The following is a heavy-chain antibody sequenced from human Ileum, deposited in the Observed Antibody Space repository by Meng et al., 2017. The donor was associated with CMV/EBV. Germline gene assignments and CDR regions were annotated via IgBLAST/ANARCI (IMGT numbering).Heavy chain of an antibody. V-gene: IGHV2-5*01. CDR1: GFSLSTSGVG. CDR3: AHLDYSNFFDY. D-gene: IGHD4-11*01. CDR2: IYWNDDK. Sequence: CTFSGFSLSTSGVGVGWIRQPPGKALEWLALIYWNDDKRYSPSLKSRLTITKDTSKNQVVLTMTNMDPVDTATYYCAHLDYSNFFDYWGQGTLVTVSS. J-gene: IGHJ4*02.